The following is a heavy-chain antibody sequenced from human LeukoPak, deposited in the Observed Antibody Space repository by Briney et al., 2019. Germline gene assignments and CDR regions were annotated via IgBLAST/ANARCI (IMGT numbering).Heavy chain of an antibody. CDR1: GGSFSGYY. J-gene: IGHJ4*02. CDR3: ARHKADYYDSSGYYLFDY. V-gene: IGHV4-34*01. Sequence: PSETLSLTCAVYGGSFSGYYWSWIRQPPGKGLEWIGEINHSGSTNYNPSLKSRVTISVDTSKNQFSLKLSSVTAADTAVYYCARHKADYYDSSGYYLFDYWGQGTLVTVSS. D-gene: IGHD3-22*01. CDR2: INHSGST.